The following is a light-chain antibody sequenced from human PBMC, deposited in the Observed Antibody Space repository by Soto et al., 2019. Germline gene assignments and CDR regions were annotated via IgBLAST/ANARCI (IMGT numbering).Light chain of an antibody. Sequence: EFVLTQSPGTLSLSPGDRATLSCRASQTVRNNYLAWYQQKPGQAPRLLIYDASSRATGIPDRFSGGGSGTDFTLTISRLEPEEFAVYYCQQFSSYPLTFGGGTKVEIK. CDR2: DAS. V-gene: IGKV3-20*01. CDR3: QQFSSYPLT. CDR1: QTVRNNY. J-gene: IGKJ4*01.